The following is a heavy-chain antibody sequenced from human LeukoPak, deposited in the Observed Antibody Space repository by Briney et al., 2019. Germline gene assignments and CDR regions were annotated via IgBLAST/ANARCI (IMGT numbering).Heavy chain of an antibody. J-gene: IGHJ6*03. CDR3: ARARTPGIAAAGMGSAGYYYYMDV. Sequence: GESLRLSCAASGFTFSSYSMNWVRQAPGKGLEWVSSISSSSSYIYYADSVKGRFTISRDNAKNSLYLQMNSLRAEDTAVYYCARARTPGIAAAGMGSAGYYYYMDVWGKGTTVTVSS. CDR2: ISSSSSYI. V-gene: IGHV3-21*01. D-gene: IGHD6-13*01. CDR1: GFTFSSYS.